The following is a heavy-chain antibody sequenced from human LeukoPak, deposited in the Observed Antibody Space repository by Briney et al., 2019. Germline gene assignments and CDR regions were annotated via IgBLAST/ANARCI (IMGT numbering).Heavy chain of an antibody. CDR1: GFTFDDYA. D-gene: IGHD3-10*01. CDR3: ARVVITMVRGVIINGYYGSPMDV. J-gene: IGHJ6*02. CDR2: ISSSSSYI. V-gene: IGHV3-21*01. Sequence: PGGSLRLSCAASGFTFDDYAMHWVRQAPGKGLERVSSISSSSSYIYYADSVKGRFTISRDNAKNSLYLQMNSLRAEDTAVYYCARVVITMVRGVIINGYYGSPMDVWGQGTTVTVSS.